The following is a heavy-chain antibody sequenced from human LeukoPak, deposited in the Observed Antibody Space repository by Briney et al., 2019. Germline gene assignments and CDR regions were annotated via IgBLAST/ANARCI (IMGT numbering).Heavy chain of an antibody. D-gene: IGHD1-26*01. Sequence: SETLSLTCTVSGGSISSGGYYWSWIRQHPGKGLEWIGYIYYSGSTYYNPSLKSRVTISVDTSKNQFSLKLSSVTAADTAVYYCARDLDSGSFQTYYYYGMDVWGQGTTVTVSS. CDR2: IYYSGST. J-gene: IGHJ6*02. CDR3: ARDLDSGSFQTYYYYGMDV. V-gene: IGHV4-31*03. CDR1: GGSISSGGYY.